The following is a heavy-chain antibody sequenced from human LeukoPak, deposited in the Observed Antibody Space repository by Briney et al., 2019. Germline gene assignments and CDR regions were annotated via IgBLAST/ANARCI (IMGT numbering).Heavy chain of an antibody. CDR3: ATQTDYYDSSGPIDY. CDR2: IYYSGST. J-gene: IGHJ4*02. CDR1: GGSISSSSYY. D-gene: IGHD3-22*01. Sequence: PSETLSLTCIVSGGSISSSSYYWGWIRQPPGKGLEWIGSIYYSGSTYYNPSLKSRVTISVDTSKNQFSLKLSSVTAADTAVYYCATQTDYYDSSGPIDYWGQGTLVTVSS. V-gene: IGHV4-39*01.